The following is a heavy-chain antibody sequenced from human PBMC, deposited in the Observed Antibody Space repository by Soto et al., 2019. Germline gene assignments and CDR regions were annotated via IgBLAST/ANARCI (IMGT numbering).Heavy chain of an antibody. CDR2: IYYSGST. CDR3: ASVDFYSSGYIANDDIDI. J-gene: IGHJ3*02. Sequence: SLTCTVSGGSISSGDYYWSWLRQPPGKGLEWFGYIYYSGSTYYNPSLKSRGTIPVDTPKNQVSLKLSSVTAADTAVYYCASVDFYSSGYIANDDIDIWGQGTMVTVSS. CDR1: GGSISSGDYY. D-gene: IGHD3-22*01. V-gene: IGHV4-30-4*01.